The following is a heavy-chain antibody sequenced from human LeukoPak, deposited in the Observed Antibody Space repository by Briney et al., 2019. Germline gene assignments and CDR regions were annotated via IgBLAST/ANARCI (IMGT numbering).Heavy chain of an antibody. D-gene: IGHD4-17*01. Sequence: TSETLSLTCAVYGGSFSGYYWSWIRQPPGKGLEWIGYIYYSGSTNYNPSLKSRVTISVDTSKNQFSLKLSSVTAADTAVYYCARSPMTTVATPPYYYYYYMDVWGKGTTVTISS. CDR2: IYYSGST. J-gene: IGHJ6*03. CDR1: GGSFSGYY. V-gene: IGHV4-59*01. CDR3: ARSPMTTVATPPYYYYYYMDV.